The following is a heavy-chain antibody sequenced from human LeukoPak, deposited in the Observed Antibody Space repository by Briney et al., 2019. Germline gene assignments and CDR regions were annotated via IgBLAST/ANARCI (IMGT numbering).Heavy chain of an antibody. Sequence: SETLSLTCTVSGGSISSSSYYWGWIRQPPGKGLEWIGSIYYSGSTYYNPSLKSRVTISVDTSKNQFSLKLSSVTAADTAVYYCARRGAAMIVVSGFDYWGQGTLVTVSS. D-gene: IGHD3-22*01. V-gene: IGHV4-39*01. CDR3: ARRGAAMIVVSGFDY. CDR2: IYYSGST. J-gene: IGHJ4*02. CDR1: GGSISSSSYY.